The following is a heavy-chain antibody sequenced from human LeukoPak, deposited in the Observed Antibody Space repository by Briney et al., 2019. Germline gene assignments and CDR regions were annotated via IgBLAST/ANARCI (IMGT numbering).Heavy chain of an antibody. J-gene: IGHJ5*02. CDR1: GGSISSSSYY. CDR2: IYYSGST. CDR3: ARVVAAAGTSWFDP. V-gene: IGHV4-39*07. D-gene: IGHD6-13*01. Sequence: SETLSLTCTVSGGSISSSSYYWGWICQPPGKGLEWIGSIYYSGSTYYNPSLKSRVTISVDTSKNQFSLKLSSVTAADTAVYYCARVVAAAGTSWFDPWGQGTLVTVSS.